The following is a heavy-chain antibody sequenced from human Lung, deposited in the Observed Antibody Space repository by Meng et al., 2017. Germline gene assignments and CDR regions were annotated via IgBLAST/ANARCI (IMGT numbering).Heavy chain of an antibody. V-gene: IGHV4-30-4*01. Sequence: QVPLQESAPGLFKPSQTLSLTCPVSGGSISSSNYYWSWIRQPPGKGLEWSGHIYNSGSTYYNPSLKSRITISVDTSKNQFSLKLSSVTAADTAVYYCARGQKGYFDLWGRGTLVTVSS. J-gene: IGHJ2*01. CDR1: GGSISSSNYY. CDR2: IYNSGST. CDR3: ARGQKGYFDL.